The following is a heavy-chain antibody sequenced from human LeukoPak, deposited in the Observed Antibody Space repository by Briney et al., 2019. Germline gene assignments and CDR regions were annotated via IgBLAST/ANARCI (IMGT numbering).Heavy chain of an antibody. Sequence: GSVKVSCKASGYTFTSYYMHWVRQAPGQGLEWMGIVNPSGDSSTDAQKFQDRVTMTRDTSTSTVYMELSSLRSEDTAVYYCARAGFGESELAADFWGQGTLVTVSS. D-gene: IGHD3-10*01. CDR1: GYTFTSYY. V-gene: IGHV1-46*01. J-gene: IGHJ4*02. CDR3: ARAGFGESELAADF. CDR2: VNPSGDSS.